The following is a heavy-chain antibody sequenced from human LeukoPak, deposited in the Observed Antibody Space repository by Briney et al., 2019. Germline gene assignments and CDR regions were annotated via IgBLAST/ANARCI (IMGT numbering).Heavy chain of an antibody. CDR1: GGSFSGYY. Sequence: SETLSLTCAVYGGSFSGYYWSWIRQPPGKGLEWIGEINHSGSTNYKPSLKSRVTISVDTSKNQFSLKLSSVTAADTAVYYCARSSITMIVVVGDFDYWGQGTLVTVSS. V-gene: IGHV4-34*01. CDR2: INHSGST. J-gene: IGHJ4*02. CDR3: ARSSITMIVVVGDFDY. D-gene: IGHD3-22*01.